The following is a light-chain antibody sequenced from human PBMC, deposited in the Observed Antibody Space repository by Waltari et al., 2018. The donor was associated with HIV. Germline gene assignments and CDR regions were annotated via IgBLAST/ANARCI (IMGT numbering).Light chain of an antibody. Sequence: DIVLTQSSGTLSLSPGERATLSCRASQSLRRDCLAWYQQKPGQPPRLLMFGVSSRAAGVPGRFSGSGSGTDFTLTISSLEPEDFAVYYCQQYERTPLTFGGGTRVEIK. J-gene: IGKJ4*01. V-gene: IGKV3-20*01. CDR1: QSLRRDC. CDR2: GVS. CDR3: QQYERTPLT.